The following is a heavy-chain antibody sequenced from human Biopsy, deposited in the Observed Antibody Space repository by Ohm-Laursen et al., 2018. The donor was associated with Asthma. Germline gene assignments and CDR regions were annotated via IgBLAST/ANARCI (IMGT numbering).Heavy chain of an antibody. J-gene: IGHJ4*02. D-gene: IGHD3-22*01. CDR2: IYSGGTS. V-gene: IGHV3-53*01. CDR1: GFTVSRDH. Sequence: LRLSCTASGFTVSRDHMFWVRQAPGKGLEWVSVIYSGGTSHTADSVRGRFTISRDFSKNTLHLQMHSLRVEDTAVYYCARGDSSDWSHYYFDYWGQGTLVAVSS. CDR3: ARGDSSDWSHYYFDY.